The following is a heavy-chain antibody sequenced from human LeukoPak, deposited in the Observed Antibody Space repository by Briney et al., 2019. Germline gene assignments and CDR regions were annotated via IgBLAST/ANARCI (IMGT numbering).Heavy chain of an antibody. V-gene: IGHV1-69*06. CDR3: ARDGETLGYCSGGSCYQDY. D-gene: IGHD2-15*01. CDR2: IIPIFGTA. CDR1: GGTFSSYA. Sequence: SVKVSCKASGGTFSSYAIGWVRQAPGQGLERMGGIIPIFGTANYAQKFQGRVTITADKSTSTAYMELSSLRSEDTAVYYCARDGETLGYCSGGSCYQDYWGQGTLVTVSS. J-gene: IGHJ4*02.